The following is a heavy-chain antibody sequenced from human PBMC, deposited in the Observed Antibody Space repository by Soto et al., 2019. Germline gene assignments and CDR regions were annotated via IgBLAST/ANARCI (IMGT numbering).Heavy chain of an antibody. V-gene: IGHV3-30*18. CDR1: GFTFSSYG. D-gene: IGHD2-2*02. Sequence: AGGSLRLSCAASGFTFSSYGMHWVRQAPGKGLEWVAVISYDGSNKYYADSVKGRFTISRDNSKNTLYLQMNSLRAEDTAVYYCAKIQVPATAIPGLEAFDIWGQGTMVTVSS. CDR2: ISYDGSNK. J-gene: IGHJ3*02. CDR3: AKIQVPATAIPGLEAFDI.